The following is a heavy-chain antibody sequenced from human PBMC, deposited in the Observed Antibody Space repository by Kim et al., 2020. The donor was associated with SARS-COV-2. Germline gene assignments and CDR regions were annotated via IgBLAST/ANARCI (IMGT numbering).Heavy chain of an antibody. J-gene: IGHJ5*02. Sequence: SETLSLTCTVSGGSISSSSYYWGWIRQPPGKGLEWIGSIYYSGSTYYNPSLKSRVTISVDTSKNQFSLKLSSVTAADTAVYYCARRGRSSWHWFDPWGQGTLVTVSS. V-gene: IGHV4-39*01. D-gene: IGHD6-13*01. CDR2: IYYSGST. CDR3: ARRGRSSWHWFDP. CDR1: GGSISSSSYY.